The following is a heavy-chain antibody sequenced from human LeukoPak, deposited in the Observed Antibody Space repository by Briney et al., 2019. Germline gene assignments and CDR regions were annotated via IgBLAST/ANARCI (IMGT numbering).Heavy chain of an antibody. CDR1: GYTFTSYG. J-gene: IGHJ6*03. V-gene: IGHV1-18*01. CDR3: ARDWGASLVPVVTYYYYYYMDV. CDR2: ISAYNGNT. D-gene: IGHD2-2*01. Sequence: ASVKVSCKASGYTFTSYGISWVRQAPGQGLEWMGWISAYNGNTNYAQKLQGRVTMTTDTSTSTAYMELRSLRSDDTAVYYCARDWGASLVPVVTYYYYYYMDVWGKGTTVTVSS.